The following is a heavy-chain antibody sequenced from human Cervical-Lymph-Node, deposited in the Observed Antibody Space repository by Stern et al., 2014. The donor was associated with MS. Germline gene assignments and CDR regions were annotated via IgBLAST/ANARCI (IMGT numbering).Heavy chain of an antibody. J-gene: IGHJ3*02. CDR3: AREIHPAITFDI. V-gene: IGHV1-2*06. D-gene: IGHD2-21*01. CDR2: INPKTGGA. CDR1: GYTFTDYY. Sequence: QVQLVQSGAEMKRPGTSMKVSCKASGYTFTDYYMHWVRQAPGQGLQWMGRINPKTGGANYTEAFQGRVTMARDTSISPGYMVLSSLRSDDTAVYYCAREIHPAITFDIWGQGTVVTVSS.